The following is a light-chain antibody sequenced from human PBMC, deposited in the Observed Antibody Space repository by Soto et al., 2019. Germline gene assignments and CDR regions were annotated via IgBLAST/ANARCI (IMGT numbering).Light chain of an antibody. CDR1: QGIRIY. V-gene: IGKV1-5*03. CDR2: NVS. J-gene: IGKJ2*01. CDR3: QQYNTYWYT. Sequence: EIQMTQSPSTLSASIGDKVTITCRASQGIRIYLSWFHQNPVKAFMLFIYNVSSLDIVVLSRFSGIGSGTEFTFTISSLQPDDFATYYCQQYNTYWYTFGQGTKVDIK.